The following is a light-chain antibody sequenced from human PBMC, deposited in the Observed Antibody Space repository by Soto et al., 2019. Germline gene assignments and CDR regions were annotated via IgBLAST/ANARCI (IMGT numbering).Light chain of an antibody. V-gene: IGKV3-20*01. Sequence: EIVLTQSPGTLSLSPGERATLSCRASQSVSDSYLAWYQQKPGQAPRLLIYASSRATGIPDRFSGSGSGTDFTLTISSLEPEVFAVYYCQHYGTSALFGPGTKVDIK. CDR1: QSVSDSY. CDR3: QHYGTSAL. CDR2: AS. J-gene: IGKJ3*01.